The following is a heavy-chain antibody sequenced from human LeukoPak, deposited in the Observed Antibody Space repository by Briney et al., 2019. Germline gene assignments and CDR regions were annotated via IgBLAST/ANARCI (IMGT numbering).Heavy chain of an antibody. Sequence: PSETLSLTYTVSNGSISIYYWSWVRQPAGKGLEWIGRISASGSTNYNPSLKSRVTMSLDTSKNQFSLKLSSVTAADTAVYYCAREITVTRPFDYWGPGTLVTVSS. CDR3: AREITVTRPFDY. CDR1: NGSISIYY. J-gene: IGHJ4*02. V-gene: IGHV4-4*07. D-gene: IGHD4-17*01. CDR2: ISASGST.